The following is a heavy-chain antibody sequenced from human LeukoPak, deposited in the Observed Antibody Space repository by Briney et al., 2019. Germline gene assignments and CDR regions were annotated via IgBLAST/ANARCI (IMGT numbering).Heavy chain of an antibody. J-gene: IGHJ4*02. D-gene: IGHD3-22*01. V-gene: IGHV3-23*01. CDR3: AKRGVVIRVILVGFHKEAYYFDS. CDR2: ISGSGGGP. Sequence: GGSLRLSCAVSGITLSNYGMSWVRQAPGKGLEWVADISGSGGGPNYADSVKGRFTISRDNPRNTLYLQMSSLRAEDTAVYFCAKRGVVIRVILVGFHKEAYYFDSWGQGALVTVSS. CDR1: GITLSNYG.